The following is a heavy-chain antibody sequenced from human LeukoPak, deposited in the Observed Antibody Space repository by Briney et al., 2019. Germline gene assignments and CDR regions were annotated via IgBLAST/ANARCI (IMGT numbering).Heavy chain of an antibody. CDR2: INPNSGGT. CDR1: GYTFTGYH. CDR3: ARALWLDGESYGMDV. Sequence: GASVKVSCKASGYTFTGYHMHWVRQAPGQGLEWMGWINPNSGGTNYAQKFQGRVTMTRDTSISTAYMELSRLRSDDTAVYHCARALWLDGESYGMDVWGQGTTVTVSS. D-gene: IGHD2-21*01. J-gene: IGHJ6*02. V-gene: IGHV1-2*02.